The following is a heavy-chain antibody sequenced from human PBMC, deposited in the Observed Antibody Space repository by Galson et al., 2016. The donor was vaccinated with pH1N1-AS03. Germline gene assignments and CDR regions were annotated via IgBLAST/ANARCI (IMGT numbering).Heavy chain of an antibody. CDR2: IRWDSGSV. D-gene: IGHD3-3*01. V-gene: IGHV3-9*01. CDR3: AKSDPIFGVAIDHDAFDI. J-gene: IGHJ3*02. CDR1: GFNFDDYA. Sequence: FLRLSCADSGFNFDDYAMYWVRHAPGRGLEWGSGIRWDSGSVDYGGSVMGRFTGSRDNAKKSLYLQINSLRAEDTAFYYCAKSDPIFGVAIDHDAFDIWGQGTMVTVSS.